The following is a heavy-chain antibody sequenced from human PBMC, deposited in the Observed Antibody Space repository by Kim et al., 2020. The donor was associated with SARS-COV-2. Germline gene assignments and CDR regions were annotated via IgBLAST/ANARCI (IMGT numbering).Heavy chain of an antibody. J-gene: IGHJ4*02. CDR2: ISWNSGSI. CDR3: AKDIRGYSYGGFDY. V-gene: IGHV3-9*01. Sequence: GGSLRLSCAASGFTFDDYAMHWVRQAPGKGLEWVSGISWNSGSIGYADSVKGRFTISRDNAKNSLYLQMNSLRAEDTALYYCAKDIRGYSYGGFDYWGQGTLVTVSS. CDR1: GFTFDDYA. D-gene: IGHD5-18*01.